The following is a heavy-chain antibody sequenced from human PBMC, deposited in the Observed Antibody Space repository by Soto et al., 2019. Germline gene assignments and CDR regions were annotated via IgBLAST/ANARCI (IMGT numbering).Heavy chain of an antibody. J-gene: IGHJ4*02. CDR3: AWMKMARLNH. Sequence: QVQLQQSGAEVKRPGSSVKVSCKASGVSFNSYGFAWVLQAPGQGLEWLGKITPALHLTNYAQSVQGRVRITAYTSTSTRYLELPRFTSKDTSVYYCAWMKMARLNHWGQGTLFTVSS. CDR1: GVSFNSYG. CDR2: ITPALHLT. D-gene: IGHD2-2*03. V-gene: IGHV1-69*09.